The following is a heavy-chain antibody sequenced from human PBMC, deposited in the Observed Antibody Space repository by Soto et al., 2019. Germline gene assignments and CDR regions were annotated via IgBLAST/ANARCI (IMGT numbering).Heavy chain of an antibody. Sequence: EVQLLESGGGLVQPGGSLRLSCAASGFTFSSYAMSWVRQAPGKGLERVSVISGSGGSTYYADSVKGRFTISRDNSKNTLDLQMNSLRAEDTAVYYCAKRGSGSYYIDWGQGTLVTVSS. CDR3: AKRGSGSYYID. D-gene: IGHD1-26*01. CDR2: ISGSGGST. J-gene: IGHJ4*02. CDR1: GFTFSSYA. V-gene: IGHV3-23*01.